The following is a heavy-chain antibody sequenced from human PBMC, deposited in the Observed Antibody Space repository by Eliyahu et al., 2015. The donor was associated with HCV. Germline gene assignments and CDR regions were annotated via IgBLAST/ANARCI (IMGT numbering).Heavy chain of an antibody. D-gene: IGHD2-15*01. V-gene: IGHV4-39*01. J-gene: IGHJ5*02. CDR2: MYYSGST. CDR3: ARTSAVVVAATYNWFDP. Sequence: QVQLQESGPGLVKPSETLSLTCTVSGXSISXXSHYWGWIRQPPTKGLEWIGSMYYSGSTYYNPSLKSRLTMSVDTSKNQFSLKLSSVTAADTAVYYCARTSAVVVAATYNWFDPWGQGILVTVSS. CDR1: GXSISXXSHY.